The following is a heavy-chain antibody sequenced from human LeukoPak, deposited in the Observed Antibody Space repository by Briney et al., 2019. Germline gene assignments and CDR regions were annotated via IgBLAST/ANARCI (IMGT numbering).Heavy chain of an antibody. CDR3: ARDFCSGGSCYPDAFDI. V-gene: IGHV3-33*01. Sequence: GGSLRLSCAASGFTFSSYGMHWVRQAPGKGLEWVAVIWYDGTNTYYADSVKGRFTISRDNSKNTLHLQMNSLRAEDTAVYYCARDFCSGGSCYPDAFDIWGQGTMVTVSS. CDR2: IWYDGTNT. D-gene: IGHD2-15*01. CDR1: GFTFSSYG. J-gene: IGHJ3*02.